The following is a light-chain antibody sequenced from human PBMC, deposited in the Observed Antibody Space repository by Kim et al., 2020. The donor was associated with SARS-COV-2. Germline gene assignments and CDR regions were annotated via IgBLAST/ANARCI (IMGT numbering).Light chain of an antibody. J-gene: IGLJ3*02. CDR2: EDN. V-gene: IGLV6-57*01. CDR3: QSYDSSNRV. CDR1: SGSIASNY. Sequence: GKTVTISCTRSSGSIASNYVQWYQQRPGSSPTTVIYEDNQRPSGVPDRFSGSIDSSSNSASLTISELKTEDEADYYCQSYDSSNRVFGGGTQLTVL.